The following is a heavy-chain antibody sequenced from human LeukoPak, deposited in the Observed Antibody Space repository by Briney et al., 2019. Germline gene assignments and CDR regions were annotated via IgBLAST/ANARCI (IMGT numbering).Heavy chain of an antibody. J-gene: IGHJ5*02. Sequence: GRFLTLSCAASGFTFSRYTMHWVRQAPGKGLEWVAVILYNGSKKYYAEFVEGRFNISRDNSKNTLSLQMNSLRVEDTAVYYCVRDNYGGILDLWGQGTLVSVCS. CDR1: GFTFSRYT. CDR3: VRDNYGGILDL. CDR2: ILYNGSKK. D-gene: IGHD2-21*01. V-gene: IGHV3-30*04.